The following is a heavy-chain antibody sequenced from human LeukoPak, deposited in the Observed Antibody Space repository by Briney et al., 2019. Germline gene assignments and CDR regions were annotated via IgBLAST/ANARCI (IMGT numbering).Heavy chain of an antibody. V-gene: IGHV3-7*01. CDR3: ARVGAWDLQRVFDY. J-gene: IGHJ4*02. CDR1: GFRFGDYW. D-gene: IGHD1-26*01. Sequence: GGSLGLSCAASGFRFGDYWMTWARHVPGKGLEWVANIKQVGAEKHYAESVEGRFIISRDNAKNSLYLEMDSLKVEDTAVYYCARVGAWDLQRVFDYWGQGTLVTVSS. CDR2: IKQVGAEK.